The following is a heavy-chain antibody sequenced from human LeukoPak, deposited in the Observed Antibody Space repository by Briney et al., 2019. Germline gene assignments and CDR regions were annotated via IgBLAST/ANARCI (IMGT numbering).Heavy chain of an antibody. CDR3: ARDLGDIVVVPAAISLP. J-gene: IGHJ5*02. D-gene: IGHD2-2*01. V-gene: IGHV1-18*01. CDR2: ISAYNGNT. Sequence: ASVKVSYKASGYTFTSYGISWVRQAPGQGLEWMGWISAYNGNTNYAQKFQGRVTMTTDTSTSTAYMELRSLRSDDAAVYYCARDLGDIVVVPAAISLPWGQGTLVTVSS. CDR1: GYTFTSYG.